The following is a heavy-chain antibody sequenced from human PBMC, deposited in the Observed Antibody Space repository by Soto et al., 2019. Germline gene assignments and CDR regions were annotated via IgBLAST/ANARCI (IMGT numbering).Heavy chain of an antibody. CDR1: GFTFSSYG. J-gene: IGHJ3*02. V-gene: IGHV3-33*01. CDR2: IWYDGSNK. Sequence: GGSLRLSCAASGFTFSSYGMHWVRQAPGKGLEWVAVIWYDGSNKYYADSVKGRFTISRDNSKNTLYLQMNSLRAEDTAVYYCARVGGTIFGVVTIDAFDIWGQGTMVTVSS. CDR3: ARVGGTIFGVVTIDAFDI. D-gene: IGHD3-3*01.